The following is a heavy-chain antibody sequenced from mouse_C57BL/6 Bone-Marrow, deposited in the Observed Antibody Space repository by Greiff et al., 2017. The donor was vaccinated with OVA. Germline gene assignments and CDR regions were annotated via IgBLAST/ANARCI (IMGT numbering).Heavy chain of an antibody. CDR1: GYSFTGYF. J-gene: IGHJ3*01. CDR2: INPYNGDT. Sequence: EVQVVESGPELVKPGDSVKISCKASGYSFTGYFMNWVMQSHGKSLEWIGRINPYNGDTFYNQKFKGKATLTVDKSSSTAHMELRSLTSEDSAVYYCAAYFPYDYDGAWFAYWGQGTLVTVSA. CDR3: AAYFPYDYDGAWFAY. D-gene: IGHD2-4*01. V-gene: IGHV1-20*01.